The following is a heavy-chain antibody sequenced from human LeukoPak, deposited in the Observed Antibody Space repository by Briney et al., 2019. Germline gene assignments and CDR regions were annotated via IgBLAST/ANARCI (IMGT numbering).Heavy chain of an antibody. CDR3: ARLYLPATRFDY. D-gene: IGHD5-24*01. Sequence: ASVKVSCKASGYTFTGYYMHWVRQAPGQGLEWMGWINPNSGGTNYAQKFQGRATMTRDTSISTAYMELSRLRSDDTAVYYCARLYLPATRFDYWGQGTLVTVSS. J-gene: IGHJ4*02. CDR1: GYTFTGYY. V-gene: IGHV1-2*02. CDR2: INPNSGGT.